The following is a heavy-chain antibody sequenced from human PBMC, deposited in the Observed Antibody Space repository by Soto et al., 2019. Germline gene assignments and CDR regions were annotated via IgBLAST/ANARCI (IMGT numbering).Heavy chain of an antibody. J-gene: IGHJ3*02. CDR1: RFTVGTNY. V-gene: IGHV3-66*01. CDR2: IYSGGST. CDR3: ARSPNALDI. Sequence: EVQLVESGGGLVQPGGSLRLSCATSRFTVGTNYMTWVRQTPGKGLEFVSAIYSGGSTFYADSVKGRFTISRDNSKNTLYLQMDSLIVDDTAVYYCARSPNALDIWGRGTMVTVSP.